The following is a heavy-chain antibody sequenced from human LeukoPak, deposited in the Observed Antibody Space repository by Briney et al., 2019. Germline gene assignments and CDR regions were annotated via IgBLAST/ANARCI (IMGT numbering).Heavy chain of an antibody. CDR1: GGSISSYY. D-gene: IGHD4-17*01. V-gene: IGHV4-59*01. J-gene: IGHJ4*02. Sequence: SETLSLTCTVSGGSISSYYWSWIRHPPGKGLECVGYIYYSGSTNYNPSLKSRVTISVDTSKNQFSLKLSSVTAADTAVYYCARDRGTYGDYIFDYWGQGTLVTVSS. CDR3: ARDRGTYGDYIFDY. CDR2: IYYSGST.